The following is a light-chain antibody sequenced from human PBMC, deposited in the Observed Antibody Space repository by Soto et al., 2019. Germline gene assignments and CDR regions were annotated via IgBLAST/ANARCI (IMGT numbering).Light chain of an antibody. CDR3: QQYGSSRRT. J-gene: IGKJ4*01. CDR1: QSVTSRF. CDR2: GAS. V-gene: IGKV3-20*01. Sequence: EIVLTQSPGTLSLSPGERATLSCRASQSVTSRFLAWYQQKPGQAPRLLIYGASARAAGNPDRFSGSGSGKDLVLNIRRQDPDHVVVYCCQQYGSSRRTFGQGTKVEIK.